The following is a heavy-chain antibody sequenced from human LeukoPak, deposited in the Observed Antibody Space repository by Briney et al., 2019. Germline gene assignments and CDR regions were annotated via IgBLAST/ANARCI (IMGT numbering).Heavy chain of an antibody. D-gene: IGHD6-19*01. CDR3: ARGEGSSGWYGVDY. CDR1: GFTFSDYY. V-gene: IGHV3-11*06. J-gene: IGHJ4*02. Sequence: GGSLRLSCAASGFTFSDYYMRWIRQARGKGVEWVSYISRSSSYTNYADSVKGRFTISRDNAKTSLYLQMNSLRAEDTAVYYCARGEGSSGWYGVDYWGQGPLVTVSS. CDR2: ISRSSSYT.